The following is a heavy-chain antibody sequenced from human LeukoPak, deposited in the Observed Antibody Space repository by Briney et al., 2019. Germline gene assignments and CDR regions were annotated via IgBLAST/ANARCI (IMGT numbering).Heavy chain of an antibody. CDR1: GYTFTGYY. CDR2: INPNSGGT. V-gene: IGHV1-2*02. J-gene: IGHJ4*02. CDR3: ARTDITMVRGEKPLFGY. Sequence: ASVKVSRKASGYTFTGYYMHWVRQAPGQGLEWMGWINPNSGGTNYAQKFQGRVTMTRDTSISTAYMELSRLRSDDTAVYYCARTDITMVRGEKPLFGYWGQGTLVTVSS. D-gene: IGHD3-10*01.